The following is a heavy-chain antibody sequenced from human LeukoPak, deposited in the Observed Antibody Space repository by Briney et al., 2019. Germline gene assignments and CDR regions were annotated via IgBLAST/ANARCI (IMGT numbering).Heavy chain of an antibody. CDR2: ISSSGSTI. V-gene: IGHV3-11*01. CDR3: SGSYRDFDY. D-gene: IGHD3-10*01. J-gene: IGHJ4*02. Sequence: AGGSLRLSCAASGFTFSDYYMSWIRQAPGKGLEWVSCISSSGSTIYYADSVKGRFTISRDNAKNSLYLQMNSLRAEDTAVYYCSGSYRDFDYWGQGTLVTVSS. CDR1: GFTFSDYY.